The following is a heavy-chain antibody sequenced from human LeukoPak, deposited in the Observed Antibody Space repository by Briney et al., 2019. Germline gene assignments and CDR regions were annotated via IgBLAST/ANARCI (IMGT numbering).Heavy chain of an antibody. J-gene: IGHJ5*02. CDR3: ARAYCGGDCYFPNWFDP. V-gene: IGHV4-30-2*01. D-gene: IGHD2-21*02. Sequence: SQTLSLTCAVSGGSISSGGYSWSWIRQPPGKGLEWIVYIYHSGSTYYNPSLKSRVTISVDRSKNQFSLKLSSVTAADTAVYYCARAYCGGDCYFPNWFDPWGQGTLVTVSS. CDR1: GGSISSGGYS. CDR2: IYHSGST.